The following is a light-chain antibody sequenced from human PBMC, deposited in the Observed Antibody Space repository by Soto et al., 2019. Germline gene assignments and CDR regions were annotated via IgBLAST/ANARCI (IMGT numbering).Light chain of an antibody. J-gene: IGLJ1*01. Sequence: QSVLTQPASVSGSPGHSLTISCTGSSSDIGGYEFVSWYQQHPGQVPKLIIYEVHNGPSGVSDRFSGSKSGNTASLTISALQEEDEADFYCSSYASGSILVFGGGTKVTVL. V-gene: IGLV2-14*01. CDR2: EVH. CDR3: SSYASGSILV. CDR1: SSDIGGYEF.